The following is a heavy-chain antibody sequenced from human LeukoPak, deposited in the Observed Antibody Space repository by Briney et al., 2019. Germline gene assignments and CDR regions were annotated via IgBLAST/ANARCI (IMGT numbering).Heavy chain of an antibody. J-gene: IGHJ4*02. CDR2: IYYSGST. CDR1: GGSISSGGYY. V-gene: IGHV4-31*03. D-gene: IGHD3-3*01. Sequence: SETLSLTCTVSGGSISSGGYYWSWICQHPGKGLEWIGYIYYSGSTYYNPSLKSRVTISVDTSKNQFSLKLSSVTAADTAVYYCAREEAADDFWSGYDYWGQGTLVTVSS. CDR3: AREEAADDFWSGYDY.